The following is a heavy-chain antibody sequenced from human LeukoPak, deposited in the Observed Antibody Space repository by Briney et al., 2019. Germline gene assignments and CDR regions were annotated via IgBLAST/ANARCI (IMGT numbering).Heavy chain of an antibody. CDR2: ISGSGGHT. CDR1: GITFSSHA. V-gene: IGHV3-23*01. Sequence: GGALRLSCAASGITFSSHAMSWVRLAPGKGLEWVSLISGSGGHTYYGDSVKGRFTISRDNSTNRLYLQMNSLRPEDTAVYYCAKGGAATMRDGYNYYYYYMEVWGRGTTVTVSS. D-gene: IGHD5-24*01. J-gene: IGHJ6*03. CDR3: AKGGAATMRDGYNYYYYYMEV.